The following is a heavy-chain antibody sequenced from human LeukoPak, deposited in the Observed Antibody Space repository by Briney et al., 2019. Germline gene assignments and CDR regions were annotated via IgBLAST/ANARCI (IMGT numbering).Heavy chain of an antibody. V-gene: IGHV3-7*01. CDR2: IKQDGSEK. CDR3: AVDTEYGGYFDY. Sequence: GGSLRLSCAASGFTFSSYAMSWVRQAPGKGLEWVANIKQDGSEKNYVDSVKGRFTISRDNAKNSLYLQMNSLRAEDTAVYYCAVDTEYGGYFDYWGQGTLVTVSS. D-gene: IGHD2-2*02. J-gene: IGHJ4*02. CDR1: GFTFSSYA.